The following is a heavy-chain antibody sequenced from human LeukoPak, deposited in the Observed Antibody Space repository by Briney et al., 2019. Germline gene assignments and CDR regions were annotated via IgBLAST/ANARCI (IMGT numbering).Heavy chain of an antibody. J-gene: IGHJ4*02. CDR1: GYTFTDYY. V-gene: IGHV1-2*06. CDR3: SRGVGDLGDY. D-gene: IGHD3-16*01. CDR2: INANSGGT. Sequence: ASVKVSFKASGYTFTDYYMHWVRQAPGQGLEWMGRINANSGGTNYAQKFQGRVTMTSNTTISTVYMELSSLRSEDTAVYYCSRGVGDLGDYWGQGTLVTVSS.